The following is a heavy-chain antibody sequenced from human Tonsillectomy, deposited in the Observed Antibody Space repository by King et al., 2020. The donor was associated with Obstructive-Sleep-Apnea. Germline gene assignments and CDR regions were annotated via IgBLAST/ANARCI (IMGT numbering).Heavy chain of an antibody. CDR1: GDSVSSNSVA. Sequence: VQLQQSGPGLAKPSQTLSLTCAISGDSVSSNSVAWNWIRQSPSRGLEWLGRTYYRSKWYNDYAVSVKSRITITPDTSKNQFSLQLNSLTPEDTAIYYCASRGRGSIWDWGQGTLVTVSS. J-gene: IGHJ4*02. CDR2: TYYRSKWYN. D-gene: IGHD5-12*01. V-gene: IGHV6-1*01. CDR3: ASRGRGSIWD.